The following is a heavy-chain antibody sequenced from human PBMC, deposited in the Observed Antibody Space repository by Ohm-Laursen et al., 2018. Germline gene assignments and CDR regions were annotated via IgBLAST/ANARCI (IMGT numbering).Heavy chain of an antibody. J-gene: IGHJ4*02. Sequence: SLRLSCSASGFTFDDYAMHWVRQAPGKGLEWVSGISWNSGGIGYAESVKGRFTISRDNAKNSLYLQMNSLRPEDTGLYYCAKEVGSSADYWGQGTLVTVSS. D-gene: IGHD6-19*01. CDR3: AKEVGSSADY. CDR1: GFTFDDYA. CDR2: ISWNSGGI. V-gene: IGHV3-9*01.